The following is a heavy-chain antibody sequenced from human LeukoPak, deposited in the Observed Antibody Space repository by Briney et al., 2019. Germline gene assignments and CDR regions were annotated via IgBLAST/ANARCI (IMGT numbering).Heavy chain of an antibody. CDR2: ISYDGSNE. D-gene: IGHD3-22*01. CDR1: GFTFSSYG. Sequence: SGGSLRLSCAASGFTFSSYGMHWVRQAPGKGLEWVAVISYDGSNEYYADSVKGRFTISRDNSKNTLYMQMNSLRAEDTAVYYCARSRDAYFDSTGYYHFDYWGQGTLVTVSS. CDR3: ARSRDAYFDSTGYYHFDY. V-gene: IGHV3-30*03. J-gene: IGHJ4*02.